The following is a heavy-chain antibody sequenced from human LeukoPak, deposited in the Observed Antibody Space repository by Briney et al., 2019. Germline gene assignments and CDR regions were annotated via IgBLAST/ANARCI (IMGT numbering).Heavy chain of an antibody. D-gene: IGHD3-22*01. CDR2: INHSGST. J-gene: IGHJ6*03. CDR1: GGSFSGYY. Sequence: SETLSLTCAVYGGSFSGYYWRWIRQPPGKGLEWIGEINHSGSTNYNPSLKSRVTISVDTSKNQFSLKLSFVTAADTAVYYCARRVRITMIVVVIHYGYYMDVWGKGTTVTISS. V-gene: IGHV4-34*01. CDR3: ARRVRITMIVVVIHYGYYMDV.